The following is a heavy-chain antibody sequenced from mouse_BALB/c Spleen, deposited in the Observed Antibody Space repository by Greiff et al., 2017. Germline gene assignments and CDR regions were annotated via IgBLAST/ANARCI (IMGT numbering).Heavy chain of an antibody. J-gene: IGHJ1*01. CDR3: ARDRTVVATRYFDV. CDR2: ISSGGSYT. CDR1: GFTFSSYA. Sequence: EVKVVESGGGLVKPGGSLKLSCAASGFTFSSYAMSWVRQSPEKRLEWVAEISSGGSYTYYPDTVTGRFTISRDNAKNTLYLEMSSLRSEDTAMYYCARDRTVVATRYFDVWGAGTTVTVSS. D-gene: IGHD1-1*01. V-gene: IGHV5-9-4*01.